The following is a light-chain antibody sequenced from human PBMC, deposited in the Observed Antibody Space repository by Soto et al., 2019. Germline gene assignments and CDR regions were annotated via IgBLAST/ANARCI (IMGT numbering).Light chain of an antibody. V-gene: IGLV1-44*01. CDR2: NNN. J-gene: IGLJ1*01. Sequence: QSVLTQPPSASGTPGRRVTISCNGSSSNIGRNTVNWYQQVPGTAPKLLIYNNNQRPSGVPDRFSGSKSGTSASLAIIGLQSEDEADYYCAAWDDGLNGSVFGAGTKVTVL. CDR1: SSNIGRNT. CDR3: AAWDDGLNGSV.